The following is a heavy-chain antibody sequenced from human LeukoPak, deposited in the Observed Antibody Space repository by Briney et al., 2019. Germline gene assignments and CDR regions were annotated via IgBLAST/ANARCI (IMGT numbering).Heavy chain of an antibody. D-gene: IGHD2-2*01. V-gene: IGHV2-5*01. CDR1: GFSLTTSAVG. CDR2: IDWNDDK. CDR3: AHSFALVPAALQPLDY. Sequence: SGPTLVNPTQTLTLTCTFSGFSLTTSAVGVGWIRQPPGKALEWLGFIDWNDDKRYSPSLKSRLTITKDTSKNQVVLTMTNMDRVDTASYYCAHSFALVPAALQPLDYWGQGTLVTVSS. J-gene: IGHJ4*02.